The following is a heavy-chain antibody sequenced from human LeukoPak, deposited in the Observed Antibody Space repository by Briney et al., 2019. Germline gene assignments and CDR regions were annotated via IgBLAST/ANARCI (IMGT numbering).Heavy chain of an antibody. CDR1: GFTFSSYS. Sequence: PGGSLRLSCAASGFTFSSYSMTWVRQAPGKGLEWVSSISSSSSYIYYADSVKGRFTISRDNAKNSLYLQMNSLRAEDTAVYYCARDREDYYDSSGYPPHFDYWGQGTLVTVSS. J-gene: IGHJ4*02. V-gene: IGHV3-21*01. CDR2: ISSSSSYI. D-gene: IGHD3-22*01. CDR3: ARDREDYYDSSGYPPHFDY.